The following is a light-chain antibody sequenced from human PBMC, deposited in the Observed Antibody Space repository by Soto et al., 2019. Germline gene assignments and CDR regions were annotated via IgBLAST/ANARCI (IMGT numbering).Light chain of an antibody. CDR3: SSYAGGGIYV. Sequence: QSALTQPASVSGSPGQSITISCTGTSGDIGAYDYVSWYQQHPGRAPKLIIYEVSIRPSGVSNRFSGSKSGNTASLTISGLHTEDEADYYCSSYAGGGIYVFGSGTQLTVL. V-gene: IGLV2-14*01. CDR1: SGDIGAYDY. J-gene: IGLJ7*01. CDR2: EVS.